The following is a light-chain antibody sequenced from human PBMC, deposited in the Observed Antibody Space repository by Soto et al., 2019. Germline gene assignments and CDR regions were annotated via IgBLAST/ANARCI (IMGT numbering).Light chain of an antibody. CDR1: QSVSSN. J-gene: IGKJ1*01. CDR3: QQYNNWPQT. Sequence: EIVMTQSPATLSVSPGERATLSCRASQSVSSNLAWYQQKPGQAPRLPIYGASTRATGIPARFSGSGSGTECTLSISSVQSEDFAVYYCQQYNNWPQTFGQGTKVEIK. V-gene: IGKV3-15*01. CDR2: GAS.